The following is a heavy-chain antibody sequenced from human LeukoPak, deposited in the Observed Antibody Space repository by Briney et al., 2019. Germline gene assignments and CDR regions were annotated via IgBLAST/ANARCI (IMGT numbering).Heavy chain of an antibody. D-gene: IGHD5-12*01. CDR2: IYYSGST. CDR1: GGSISSFY. Sequence: SETLSLTCTVSGGSISSFYWSWIRQPPGKGLEWIGYIYYSGSTYYNPSLKSRVTISVDTSKNQFSLKLSSVTAADTAVYYCARIIGAIAFDIWGQGTMVTVSS. V-gene: IGHV4-59*08. J-gene: IGHJ3*02. CDR3: ARIIGAIAFDI.